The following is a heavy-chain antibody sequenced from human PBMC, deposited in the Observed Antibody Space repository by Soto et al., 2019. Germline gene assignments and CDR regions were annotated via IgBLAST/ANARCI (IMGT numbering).Heavy chain of an antibody. Sequence: QVQLQESGPGLVKPSGTLSLTCAVSGGSISSSNWWSWVRQPPGKGLEWIGEIYHSGSTNYNPSLRSRVTRSVDKAKNQFSLKLSSVTAADTAVYYCARGDSSSWYANYWGQGTLVTVSS. CDR1: GGSISSSNW. V-gene: IGHV4-4*02. J-gene: IGHJ4*02. CDR3: ARGDSSSWYANY. CDR2: IYHSGST. D-gene: IGHD6-13*01.